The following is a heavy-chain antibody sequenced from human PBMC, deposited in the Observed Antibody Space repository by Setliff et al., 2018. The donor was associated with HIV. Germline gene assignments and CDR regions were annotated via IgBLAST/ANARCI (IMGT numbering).Heavy chain of an antibody. CDR2: IYSGGST. V-gene: IGHV3-53*01. CDR1: GFTVSSNY. Sequence: GGSLRLSCAASGFTVSSNYMSWVRQAPGKGLEWVSVIYSGGSTYYADSVKGRFTMSRDNAKNTLYLQMNSLRAEDTALYFCARDRGRPDSFDIWGQGTMVTVSS. J-gene: IGHJ3*02. D-gene: IGHD1-26*01. CDR3: ARDRGRPDSFDI.